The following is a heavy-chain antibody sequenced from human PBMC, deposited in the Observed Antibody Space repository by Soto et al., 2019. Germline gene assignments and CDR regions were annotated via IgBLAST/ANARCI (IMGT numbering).Heavy chain of an antibody. V-gene: IGHV3-74*01. D-gene: IGHD1-26*01. CDR1: GFTFSSYW. CDR2: INRDGGST. Sequence: PGGSLRLSCAASGFTFSSYWMHWVRQAPGKGLVWVSRINRDGGSTSYADSVKGRFTVSRDNVKNTLYLQMNSLRAEDTAVYYCARDQMGETTFWGQGTLVTVSS. J-gene: IGHJ4*02. CDR3: ARDQMGETTF.